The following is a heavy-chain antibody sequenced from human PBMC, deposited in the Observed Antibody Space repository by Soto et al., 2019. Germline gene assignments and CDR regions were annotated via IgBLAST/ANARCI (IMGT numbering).Heavy chain of an antibody. CDR1: GFSFTTYW. V-gene: IGHV5-51*01. Sequence: EVQLVQSGAEVKKAGESLKISCKASGFSFTTYWIGWVRQMSGKGLEWMGIIYPADSDTRYSPSFQGQVTISADKSISTAYRQWSRLRASDTAMSYCARLPGASGMDIWGQGTTVTVSS. CDR3: ARLPGASGMDI. J-gene: IGHJ6*02. D-gene: IGHD3-10*01. CDR2: IYPADSDT.